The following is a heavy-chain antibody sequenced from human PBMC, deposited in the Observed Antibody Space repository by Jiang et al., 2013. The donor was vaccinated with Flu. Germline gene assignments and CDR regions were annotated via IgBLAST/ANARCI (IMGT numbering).Heavy chain of an antibody. Sequence: QTLSLTCAISGDSVSSNSAAWNWIRQSPSRGLEWLGRTYYRSKWYNDYAVSVKSRITINPDTSKNQFSLQLNSVTPEDTAVYYCARIGYYYGSGSYYAFDYWGQGTLVTVSS. CDR1: GDSVSSNSAA. CDR3: ARIGYYYGSGSYYAFDY. CDR2: TYYRSKWYN. D-gene: IGHD3-10*01. V-gene: IGHV6-1*01. J-gene: IGHJ4*02.